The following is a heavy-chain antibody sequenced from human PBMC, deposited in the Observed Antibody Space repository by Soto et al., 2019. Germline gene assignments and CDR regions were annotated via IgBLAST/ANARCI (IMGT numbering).Heavy chain of an antibody. CDR2: INHSGST. Sequence: SETLSLTCAVYGGSFSGDYWSWVRQPPRKGLEWIGEINHSGSTHYNPFLKSRVTISVDTSKNQFSLKLSSVTAADTDVYYCARYYYGSGGYYYYGMDVWGQGTTVTVSS. J-gene: IGHJ6*02. CDR1: GGSFSGDY. D-gene: IGHD3-10*01. V-gene: IGHV4-34*01. CDR3: ARYYYGSGGYYYYGMDV.